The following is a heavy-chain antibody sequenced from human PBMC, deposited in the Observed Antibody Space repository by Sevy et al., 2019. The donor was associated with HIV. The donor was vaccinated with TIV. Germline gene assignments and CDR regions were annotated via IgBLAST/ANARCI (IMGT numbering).Heavy chain of an antibody. CDR1: GFTFSSYG. CDR3: AKLYYYDSSGYYGSNDAFDF. J-gene: IGHJ3*01. V-gene: IGHV3-30*18. D-gene: IGHD3-22*01. Sequence: GGSLRLSCAASGFTFSSYGMHWVRQAPGKGLEWVAVISYDGSKKNYADSVKGRFTISRDNSKNTLYLQMNSLKAEETGVYYWAKLYYYDSSGYYGSNDAFDFWGQGTMVTVSS. CDR2: ISYDGSKK.